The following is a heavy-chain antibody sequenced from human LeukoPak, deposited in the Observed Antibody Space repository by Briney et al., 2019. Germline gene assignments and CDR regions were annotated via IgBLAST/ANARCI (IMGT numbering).Heavy chain of an antibody. CDR2: IYYSGST. Sequence: SETLSITCTVSGGSISSYYWSWIRQPPGKGLEWIGYIYYSGSTNYNPSLKSRVTISVDTSKNQFSLKLSSVTAADTAVYYCARAVPDCSGGSCYSEGFDYWGQGTLVTVSS. D-gene: IGHD2-15*01. J-gene: IGHJ4*02. CDR1: GGSISSYY. V-gene: IGHV4-59*01. CDR3: ARAVPDCSGGSCYSEGFDY.